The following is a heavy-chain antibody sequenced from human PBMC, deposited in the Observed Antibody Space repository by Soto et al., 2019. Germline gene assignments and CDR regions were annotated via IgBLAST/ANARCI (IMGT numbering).Heavy chain of an antibody. D-gene: IGHD6-19*01. CDR2: ISYDGSNK. J-gene: IGHJ1*01. CDR3: AKVLWQWLATGYFQH. Sequence: GGSLRLSCAASGFTFSSYGMHWVRQAPGKGLEWVAVISYDGSNKYYADSVKGRFTISRDNSKNTLYLQMNSLRAEDTAVYYCAKVLWQWLATGYFQHWGQGTLVTVSS. V-gene: IGHV3-30*18. CDR1: GFTFSSYG.